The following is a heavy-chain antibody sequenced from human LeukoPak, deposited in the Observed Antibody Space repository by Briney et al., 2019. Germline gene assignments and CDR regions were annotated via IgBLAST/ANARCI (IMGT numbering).Heavy chain of an antibody. CDR3: ASSSVAAAEDY. CDR1: DYSISSGYY. Sequence: PSETLSLTCTVSDYSISSGYYWGWIRQPPGKGLEWIGSMYYSGSTYYNPSLKSRVTISVDTSKNQFSLKLSSVTAADTAVYYCASSSVAAAEDYWGQGTLVTVSS. J-gene: IGHJ4*02. V-gene: IGHV4-38-2*02. CDR2: MYYSGST. D-gene: IGHD6-13*01.